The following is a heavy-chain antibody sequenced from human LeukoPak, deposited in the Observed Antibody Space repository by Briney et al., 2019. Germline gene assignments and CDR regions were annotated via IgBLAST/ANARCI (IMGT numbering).Heavy chain of an antibody. Sequence: SETLSLTCTVSGVSISSTSNQWGWIRQPPGKGLEWIGSIYYSGNTHYNPSLKSRVTISVDTSKNQFSLRLSSVTAADTAVYYCARVTGYMTEDYFDYWGQGTLITVSS. CDR1: GVSISSTSNQ. V-gene: IGHV4-39*07. D-gene: IGHD6-13*01. CDR2: IYYSGNT. J-gene: IGHJ4*02. CDR3: ARVTGYMTEDYFDY.